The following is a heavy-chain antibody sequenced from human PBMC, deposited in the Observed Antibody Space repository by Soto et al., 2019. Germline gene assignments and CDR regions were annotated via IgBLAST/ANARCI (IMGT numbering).Heavy chain of an antibody. V-gene: IGHV4-59*01. CDR1: GGSISSYY. J-gene: IGHJ4*02. CDR2: IYYSGST. Sequence: SETLSLTCTVSGGSISSYYWSWIRQPPGKGLEWIGYIYYSGSTNYNPSLKSRVTISVDTSKNQFSLKLSSVTAADTAVYYCARAGTAMARWYYFDYWGQGTLVTVSS. D-gene: IGHD5-18*01. CDR3: ARAGTAMARWYYFDY.